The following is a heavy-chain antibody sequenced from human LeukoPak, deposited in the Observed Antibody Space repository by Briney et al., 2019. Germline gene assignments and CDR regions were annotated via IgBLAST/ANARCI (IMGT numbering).Heavy chain of an antibody. CDR2: SRYDGRNR. D-gene: IGHD2-8*02. Sequence: GGSLRLSCETSGLSFSNYGFYWVRQAPGKGLEWVAFSRYDGRNRYYADSVKGRFSISRDNSKDTVFLQMKSPRAEDTAIYYCAKDREYCTGTSCWSNTRFGIIDIWGQGTMVTVSS. J-gene: IGHJ3*02. CDR1: GLSFSNYG. V-gene: IGHV3-30*02. CDR3: AKDREYCTGTSCWSNTRFGIIDI.